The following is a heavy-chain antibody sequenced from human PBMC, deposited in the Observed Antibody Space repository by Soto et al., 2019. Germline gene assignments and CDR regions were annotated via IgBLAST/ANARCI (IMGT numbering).Heavy chain of an antibody. J-gene: IGHJ4*02. CDR3: ARGCSSTSCYRALYSSSWYALDY. Sequence: GASVKVSCKASGGTFSSYAISWVRQAPGQGLEWMGGIIPIFGTANYAQKFQGRVTITADESTSTAYMELSSLRSEDTAVYYCARGCSSTSCYRALYSSSWYALDYWGQGTLVTVSS. D-gene: IGHD2-2*01. V-gene: IGHV1-69*13. CDR1: GGTFSSYA. CDR2: IIPIFGTA.